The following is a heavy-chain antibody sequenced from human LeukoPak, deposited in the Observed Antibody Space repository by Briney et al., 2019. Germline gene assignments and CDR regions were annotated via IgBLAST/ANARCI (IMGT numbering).Heavy chain of an antibody. Sequence: GGSLRLSCAASGFTFSSYAMSWVRQAPGKGLEWVSAISGSGGSTYYADSVKGRFTISRDNSKNTLYLQMNSLRAEDTAVYYCAKARSSLSSSWYGYFDYWGQGTLVTVSS. CDR1: GFTFSSYA. V-gene: IGHV3-23*01. J-gene: IGHJ4*02. D-gene: IGHD6-13*01. CDR2: ISGSGGST. CDR3: AKARSSLSSSWYGYFDY.